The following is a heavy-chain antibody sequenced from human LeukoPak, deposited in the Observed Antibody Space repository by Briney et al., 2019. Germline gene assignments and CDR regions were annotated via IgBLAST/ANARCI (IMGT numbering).Heavy chain of an antibody. CDR1: GFTFSSYS. D-gene: IGHD3-10*01. CDR2: INWNGGST. Sequence: GGSLRLSCAASGFTFSSYSMNWVRHAPGKGLEWVSGINWNGGSTGYADSVKGRFTISRDNAKNSLYLQMNSLRAEDTALYYCARAKTYYYGPGDYWGQGTLVTVSS. CDR3: ARAKTYYYGPGDY. V-gene: IGHV3-20*04. J-gene: IGHJ4*02.